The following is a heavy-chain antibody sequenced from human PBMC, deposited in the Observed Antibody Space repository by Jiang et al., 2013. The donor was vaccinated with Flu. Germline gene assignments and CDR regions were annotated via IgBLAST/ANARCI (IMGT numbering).Heavy chain of an antibody. D-gene: IGHD3-22*01. V-gene: IGHV3-23*01. CDR3: TKVSRPEYTYDSLF. J-gene: IGHJ4*02. CDR1: GFTFRSYA. CDR2: VGRGKGDST. Sequence: QLLVGLGVALVRAGGVPSRISCATSGFTFRSYAVHWVRQAPGKGLEWVAGVGRGKGDSTTYADSVKGRFTISRDNFRNTLSLQMNSLRAEDTATYYCTKVSRPEYTYDSLFWGQGTLVTVSS.